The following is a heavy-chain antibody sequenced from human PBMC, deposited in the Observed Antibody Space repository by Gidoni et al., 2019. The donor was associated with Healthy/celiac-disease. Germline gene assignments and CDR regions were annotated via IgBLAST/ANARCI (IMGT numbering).Heavy chain of an antibody. CDR3: AREPVKQLPTPRHWYFDL. Sequence: QVQLVQSGAEVTKPGSSVKVSCKASGDTFTSSSMHWVRQAPGQRLEWMGWINAGNGNTKYSQKFQGRVTITRDTSASTAYMELSSLRSEDTAVYYCAREPVKQLPTPRHWYFDLWGRGTLVTVSS. V-gene: IGHV1-3*01. CDR2: INAGNGNT. J-gene: IGHJ2*01. CDR1: GDTFTSSS. D-gene: IGHD6-13*01.